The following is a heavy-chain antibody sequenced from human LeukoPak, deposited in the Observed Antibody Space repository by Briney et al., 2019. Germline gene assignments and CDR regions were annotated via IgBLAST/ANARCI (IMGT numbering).Heavy chain of an antibody. CDR1: GGSISSGGYY. Sequence: PSQTLSLTCTVSGGSISSGGYYWSWIRQPPGKGLEWIGYIYHSGSTYYNPSLKSRVTISVDRSKNQFSLKLSSVTAADTAVYYCARSGSYAPPLIDYWGQGTLVTVSS. J-gene: IGHJ4*02. V-gene: IGHV4-30-2*01. CDR3: ARSGSYAPPLIDY. D-gene: IGHD1-26*01. CDR2: IYHSGST.